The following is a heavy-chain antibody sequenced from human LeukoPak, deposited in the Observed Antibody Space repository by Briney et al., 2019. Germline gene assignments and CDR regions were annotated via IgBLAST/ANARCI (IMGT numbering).Heavy chain of an antibody. V-gene: IGHV3-43*01. Sequence: GGSLRLSCAASGFTFDDNTMHWVRQTPGRGLEWVSFITWKSHRTHYADSVRGRFTVSRDNSKDSMHLGMNSLKTEDTGLYHCASEVGYRSLGYLGQGTLVTVSS. D-gene: IGHD3-3*01. CDR3: ASEVGYRSLGY. CDR2: ITWKSHRT. CDR1: GFTFDDNT. J-gene: IGHJ4*02.